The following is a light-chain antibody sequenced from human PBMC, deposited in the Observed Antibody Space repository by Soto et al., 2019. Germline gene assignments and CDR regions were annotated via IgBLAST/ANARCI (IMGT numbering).Light chain of an antibody. Sequence: EIVLTQSPGTLSLSPGERATLSCRARQSVSSSNLAWYQQKPGQPPRLLIYGASSRATGIPDRFSGSGSGTDFTLNISRLEHEDFAVYFCQQYGSSPLTFGGGTKMEI. CDR3: QQYGSSPLT. CDR1: QSVSSSN. CDR2: GAS. V-gene: IGKV3-20*01. J-gene: IGKJ4*01.